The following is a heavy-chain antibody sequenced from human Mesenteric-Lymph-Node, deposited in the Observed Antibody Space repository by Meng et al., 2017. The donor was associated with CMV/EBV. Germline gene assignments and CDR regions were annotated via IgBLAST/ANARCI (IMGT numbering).Heavy chain of an antibody. CDR2: ITWNSGRT. D-gene: IGHD2-2*01. V-gene: IGHV3-9*01. CDR1: GFTFDDYA. J-gene: IGHJ6*02. CDR3: AKDECSSTSCYYYYYYYGMDV. Sequence: SLKISCAASGFTFDDYAMHWVRQTPGKGLEWVSGITWNSGRTGYADSVKGRFTISRDNAKNSLYLQMNSLRAEDTAVYYCAKDECSSTSCYYYYYYYGMDVWGQGTTVTVSS.